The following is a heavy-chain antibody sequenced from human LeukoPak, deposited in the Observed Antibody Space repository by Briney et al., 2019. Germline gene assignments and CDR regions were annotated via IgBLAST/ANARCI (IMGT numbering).Heavy chain of an antibody. CDR1: GFTFSSYS. CDR2: ISSSSSTI. V-gene: IGHV3-48*04. Sequence: GGSLRLSCAASGFTFSSYSMNWVRQAPGKGLEWVSYISSSSSTIYYADSVKGRFTISRDNAKNSLYLQMNSLRAEDTAVYYCARDGGEYSTNWFDPWGQGALVTVSS. CDR3: ARDGGEYSTNWFDP. J-gene: IGHJ5*02. D-gene: IGHD5-18*01.